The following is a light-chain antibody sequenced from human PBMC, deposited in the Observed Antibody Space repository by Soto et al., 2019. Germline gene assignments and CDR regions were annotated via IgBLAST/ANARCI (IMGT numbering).Light chain of an antibody. CDR3: SSHAGINNVV. Sequence: QSALTQPASVSGSPGQSITVSCTGTSSDIGAYDYVSWYQQHPGKAPRLMVYEVTKRPSGVPARFSGSKSGNTASLTVSGLQAEDEADYYCSSHAGINNVVFGGGTKLTVL. CDR2: EVT. CDR1: SSDIGAYDY. V-gene: IGLV2-8*01. J-gene: IGLJ3*02.